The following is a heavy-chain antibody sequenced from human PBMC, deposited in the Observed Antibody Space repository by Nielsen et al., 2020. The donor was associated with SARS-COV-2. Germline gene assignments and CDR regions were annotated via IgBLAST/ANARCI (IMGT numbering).Heavy chain of an antibody. J-gene: IGHJ5*02. Sequence: ASVKVSCKASGYTFAGYYLHWVRRVPGQGLEWMGWIIPTSGDPQYAQKFQGRVTMSRDTSISTAYMEMDRLTFDDTAVYYCARDRGSSWSNHFDPWGQGTQVTVSS. D-gene: IGHD6-13*01. V-gene: IGHV1-2*02. CDR2: IIPTSGDP. CDR3: ARDRGSSWSNHFDP. CDR1: GYTFAGYY.